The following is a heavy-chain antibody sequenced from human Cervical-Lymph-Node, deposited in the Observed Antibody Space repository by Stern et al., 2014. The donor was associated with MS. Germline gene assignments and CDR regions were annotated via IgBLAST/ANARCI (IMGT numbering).Heavy chain of an antibody. CDR1: GFTFSSYG. V-gene: IGHV3-30*03. J-gene: IGHJ4*02. CDR3: ARDYEDTSMLFDH. Sequence: VQLVESGGAVVQPGRSLRLSCAASGFTFSSYGMHWVLQAPVKGLEWVTVISYDGNHKYYAAYVKGRFTISRDNSKNTLHLQMNSVTPDDTAIYYCARDYEDTSMLFDHWGQGTLVTVSS. D-gene: IGHD2-8*01. CDR2: ISYDGNHK.